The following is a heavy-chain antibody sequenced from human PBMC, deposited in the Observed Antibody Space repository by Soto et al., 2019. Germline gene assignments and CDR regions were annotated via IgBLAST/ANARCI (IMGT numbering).Heavy chain of an antibody. J-gene: IGHJ4*02. CDR1: GFTFSNAW. CDR2: IKSKADGGTT. CDR3: TTGHLATYCSGGSCYTF. Sequence: GESLKISCTASGFTFSNAWMTWVRQAPGKGLEWVGRIKSKADGGTTDYAAPVKGRFTISRDDSKNTVHLQMNSLKTEDTAVYYCTTGHLATYCSGGSCYTFWGQGTLVTVSS. V-gene: IGHV3-15*01. D-gene: IGHD2-15*01.